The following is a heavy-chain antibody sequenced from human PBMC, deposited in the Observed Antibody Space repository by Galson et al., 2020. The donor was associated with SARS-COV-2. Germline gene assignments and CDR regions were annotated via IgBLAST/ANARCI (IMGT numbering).Heavy chain of an antibody. CDR2: IGTAGDT. CDR1: GFTFSSYD. Sequence: GESLKISCAASGFTFSSYDMHWVRQATGKGLEWVSAIGTAGDTYYPGSVKGRFTISRENAKNSLYLQMNSLRAGDTAVYYCARGLDYYDSSGYYYWFDPWGQGTLVTVSS. V-gene: IGHV3-13*01. CDR3: ARGLDYYDSSGYYYWFDP. D-gene: IGHD3-22*01. J-gene: IGHJ5*02.